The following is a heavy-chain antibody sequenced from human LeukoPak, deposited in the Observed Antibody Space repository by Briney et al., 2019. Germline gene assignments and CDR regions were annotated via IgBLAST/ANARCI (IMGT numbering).Heavy chain of an antibody. J-gene: IGHJ4*02. CDR1: GFTLSSYW. V-gene: IGHV3-7*01. Sequence: PGGSLRLSRAASGFTLSSYWMSWVHQAPGKGLEWVANIKYDGSAKYYVDSVKGRFTISRDDAKNSLYLEMNSLRAEDTAVYYCARDLFSGSYQEDFWGQGALVTVSS. CDR2: IKYDGSAK. CDR3: ARDLFSGSYQEDF. D-gene: IGHD1-26*01.